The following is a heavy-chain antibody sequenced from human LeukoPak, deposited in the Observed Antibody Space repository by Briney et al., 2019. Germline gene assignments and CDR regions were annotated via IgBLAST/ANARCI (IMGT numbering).Heavy chain of an antibody. Sequence: GGSLRLSCAASGFTFSSYAMHWVRQAPGKGLEYVSAISSNGGSTSYANSVKGRFTISRDNSKNTLYLQMGSLRAEDTAVYYCARGFELITFGGAIGKLNWFDSWGQGTLVTVSS. V-gene: IGHV3-64*01. D-gene: IGHD3-16*02. CDR1: GFTFSSYA. CDR3: ARGFELITFGGAIGKLNWFDS. CDR2: ISSNGGST. J-gene: IGHJ5*01.